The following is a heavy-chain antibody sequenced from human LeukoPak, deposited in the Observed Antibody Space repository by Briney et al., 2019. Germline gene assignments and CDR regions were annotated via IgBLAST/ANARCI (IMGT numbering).Heavy chain of an antibody. CDR1: GGTFSSYA. Sequence: ASAKVSCKASGGTFSSYAISWVRQAPGQGLEWMGGIIPIFGTANYAQKFQGRVTITADESTSTAYMELSSLRSEDTAVYYCARGVEVITSNWFDPWGQGTLVTVSS. V-gene: IGHV1-69*13. J-gene: IGHJ5*02. CDR2: IIPIFGTA. CDR3: ARGVEVITSNWFDP. D-gene: IGHD3-22*01.